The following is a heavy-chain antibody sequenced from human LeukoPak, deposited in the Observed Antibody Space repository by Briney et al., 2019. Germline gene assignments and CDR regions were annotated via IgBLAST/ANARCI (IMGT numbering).Heavy chain of an antibody. Sequence: ASVKVSCKASGYTFTGYYMHWVRQAPGQGLEWMGWINPNSGGTNYAQKFQGRVTMTRDTSISTAYMELSRLRSDDTAVSYCARDRLGSSSWFDPWGQGTLVTVSS. CDR2: INPNSGGT. D-gene: IGHD6-6*01. V-gene: IGHV1-2*02. J-gene: IGHJ5*02. CDR3: ARDRLGSSSWFDP. CDR1: GYTFTGYY.